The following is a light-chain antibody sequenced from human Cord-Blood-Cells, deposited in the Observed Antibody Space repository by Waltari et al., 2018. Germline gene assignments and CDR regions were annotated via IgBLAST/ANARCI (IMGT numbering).Light chain of an antibody. Sequence: DIVLTQSTGTLSLSPGERATLSCRASQSVSSSYFAWYQQKPGQAPSLLFYGESSRATGIPDRFSGSGSGTDFTLTISRLEPEDFAVYYCQQYGSSPLTFGGGTKVEIK. CDR3: QQYGSSPLT. CDR2: GES. J-gene: IGKJ4*01. V-gene: IGKV3-20*01. CDR1: QSVSSSY.